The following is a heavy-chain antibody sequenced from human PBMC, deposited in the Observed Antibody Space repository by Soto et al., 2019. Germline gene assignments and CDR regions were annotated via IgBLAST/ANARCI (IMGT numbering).Heavy chain of an antibody. CDR3: ARGRKWELQGSWFDP. J-gene: IGHJ5*02. CDR1: GFTFSSYA. Sequence: GGSLRLSCAASGFTFSSYAMHWVRQAPGKGLEWVAVISYDGSNKYYADSVKGRFTISRDNSKNTLYLQMNSLRAEDTAVYYCARGRKWELQGSWFDPWGQGTLVTVSS. CDR2: ISYDGSNK. D-gene: IGHD1-26*01. V-gene: IGHV3-30-3*01.